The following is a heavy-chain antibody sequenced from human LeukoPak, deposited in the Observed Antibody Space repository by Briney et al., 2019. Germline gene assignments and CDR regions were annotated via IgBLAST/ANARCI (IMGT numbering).Heavy chain of an antibody. CDR2: ISGSGGST. V-gene: IGHV3-23*01. CDR3: AKGPNYSSSWYYYYYYMDV. J-gene: IGHJ6*03. CDR1: GFTFSSYG. D-gene: IGHD6-13*01. Sequence: QSGGSLRLSCAASGFTFSSYGMSWVRQAPGKGLEWVSAISGSGGSTYYADSVKGRFTISRDNSKNTLYLQMNSLRAEDTAVYYCAKGPNYSSSWYYYYYYMDVWGKGTTVTISS.